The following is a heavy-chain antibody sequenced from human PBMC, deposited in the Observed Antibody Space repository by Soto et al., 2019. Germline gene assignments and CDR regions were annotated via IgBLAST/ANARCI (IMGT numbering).Heavy chain of an antibody. CDR1: GFSLTTSGVG. J-gene: IGHJ4*01. D-gene: IGHD3-10*01. V-gene: IGHV2-5*02. Sequence: QITLKESGPTLVRPTQTLTLTCTFSGFSLTTSGVGVGWIRQPPGKALESLADIYWDDGKRYSSSLKSRLTISKDTSKNQVVLTMTNMDPVDTGTYYCAHHPYYGLGSYSFDYWGQGTLVTVSS. CDR3: AHHPYYGLGSYSFDY. CDR2: IYWDDGK.